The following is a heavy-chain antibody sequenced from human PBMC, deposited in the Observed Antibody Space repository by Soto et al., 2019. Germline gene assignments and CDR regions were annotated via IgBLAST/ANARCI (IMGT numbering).Heavy chain of an antibody. CDR2: IDPSDSYT. CDR1: GYSFTSYW. J-gene: IGHJ4*02. V-gene: IGHV5-10-1*01. CDR3: ARLQAAPGDNDLAFDY. D-gene: IGHD6-13*01. Sequence: GESLKISCKGSGYSFTSYWISWVRQMPGKGLEWLGRIDPSDSYTNYSPSFQGHVTISADKSISTAYLQWSSLKASDTVMYYCARLQAAPGDNDLAFDYWGQGTLVTVSS.